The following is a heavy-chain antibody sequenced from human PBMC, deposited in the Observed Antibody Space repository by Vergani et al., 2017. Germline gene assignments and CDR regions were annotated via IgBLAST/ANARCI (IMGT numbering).Heavy chain of an antibody. Sequence: QVQVVQSGAEVKKSGASVKVSCKTSGYTFSNYYMHWVRQAPGQGLEWMGIINPSGGHTNYAQKFQGRVTMTRDTSTSTVNMELSSLRSEDTAVYYCARDTCTPHGMDVWGQRTTVTVSS. CDR3: ARDTCTPHGMDV. D-gene: IGHD2-2*01. CDR1: GYTFSNYY. V-gene: IGHV1-46*01. CDR2: INPSGGHT. J-gene: IGHJ6*02.